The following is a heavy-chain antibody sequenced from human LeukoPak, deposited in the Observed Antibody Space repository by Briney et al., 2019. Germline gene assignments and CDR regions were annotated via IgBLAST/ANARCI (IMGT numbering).Heavy chain of an antibody. CDR1: GFTFSSYT. CDR3: ARDLFITTNLEYYYYMDV. Sequence: GGSLRLSCAASGFTFSSYTMHWVRQAPGKGLEYVSAISSSGGSTYYANSVKGRFTISRDNSKNTLYLQMGSLRAEDMAVYYCARDLFITTNLEYYYYMDVWGKGTTVTVSS. CDR2: ISSSGGST. J-gene: IGHJ6*03. V-gene: IGHV3-64*01. D-gene: IGHD3-22*01.